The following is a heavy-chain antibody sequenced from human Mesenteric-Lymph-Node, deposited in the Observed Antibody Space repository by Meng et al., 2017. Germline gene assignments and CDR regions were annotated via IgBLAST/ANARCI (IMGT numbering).Heavy chain of an antibody. CDR2: ISSSSSYI. D-gene: IGHD3-10*01. CDR1: GFTFSSYS. CDR3: ARDRVILWFGDNRP. J-gene: IGHJ5*02. Sequence: GESLKISCAASGFTFSSYSMNWVRQAPGKGLEWVSSISSSSSYIYYADSVKGRFTISRDNAKNSLYLQMNSLRAEDTAVYYCARDRVILWFGDNRPWGQGTLVTVSS. V-gene: IGHV3-21*01.